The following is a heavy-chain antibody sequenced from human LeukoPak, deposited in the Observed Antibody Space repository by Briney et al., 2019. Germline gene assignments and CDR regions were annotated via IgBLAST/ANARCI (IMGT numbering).Heavy chain of an antibody. CDR3: ASEIGVAYFDS. V-gene: IGHV3-53*01. CDR2: IYSGGST. CDR1: AFTVSSNS. J-gene: IGHJ4*02. D-gene: IGHD2-2*01. Sequence: RSGGSLRLSCAASAFTVSSNSMSWVRQAPGKGLEWVSVIYSGGSTYYADSVKGRFTISRDNSKNTLYLQMNSLRAEDTAVYYCASEIGVAYFDSWGQGTLVTVSS.